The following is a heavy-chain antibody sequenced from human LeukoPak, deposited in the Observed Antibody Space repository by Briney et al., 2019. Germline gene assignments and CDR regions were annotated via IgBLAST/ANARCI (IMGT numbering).Heavy chain of an antibody. CDR2: IYYSGST. Sequence: SETLSLTCTVSGGSISSSSYYWGWIRPPPGKGLEWIGSIYYSGSTYYNPSLKSRVTISVDTSKNQFSLKLSSVTAADTAVYYCARLLNAVYASDYWGQGTLVTASS. D-gene: IGHD2-8*01. V-gene: IGHV4-39*01. CDR3: ARLLNAVYASDY. J-gene: IGHJ4*02. CDR1: GGSISSSSYY.